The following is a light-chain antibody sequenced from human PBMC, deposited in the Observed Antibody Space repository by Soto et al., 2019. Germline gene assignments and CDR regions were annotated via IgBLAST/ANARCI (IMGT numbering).Light chain of an antibody. CDR2: EVN. J-gene: IGLJ1*01. V-gene: IGLV2-23*02. CDR3: CSYARSSTLYV. Sequence: LTQPASVPGSPGQSITISRTGTSSDVGSYNLVSWYQQHPGKAPKLMIYEVNKRPSGVSNRFSGSKSGTTASLTISGLQAYDEADYYCCSYARSSTLYVFGSGTKVTVL. CDR1: SSDVGSYNL.